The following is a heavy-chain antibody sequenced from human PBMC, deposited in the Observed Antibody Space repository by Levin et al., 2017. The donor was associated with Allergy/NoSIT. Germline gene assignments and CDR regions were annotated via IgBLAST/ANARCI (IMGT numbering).Heavy chain of an antibody. CDR1: GFTFSSYN. D-gene: IGHD3-9*01. CDR3: ARDFPYNDFLTGYYSYAMDV. CDR2: ISASSTTL. Sequence: GGSLRLSCAASGFTFSSYNMNWVRQTPGKGLEWVSYISASSTTLYYADSVKGRFTISRDNAKNSLYLQMNSLRAEDTAVYYCARDFPYNDFLTGYYSYAMDVWGQGTTVTVSS. J-gene: IGHJ6*02. V-gene: IGHV3-48*01.